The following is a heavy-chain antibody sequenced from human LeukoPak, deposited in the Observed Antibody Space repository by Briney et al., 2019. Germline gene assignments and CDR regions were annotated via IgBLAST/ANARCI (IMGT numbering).Heavy chain of an antibody. CDR2: MNPNSGNT. Sequence: ASVKVSCKASGYTFTSYDINWVRQATGQGLEWLGWMNPNSGNTGYAQKFQGRVTMTRNTSISTAYMELSSLRSEDTAVYYCARGALRSYCSSTSCLDIAARITYFQHWGQGTLVTVSS. CDR1: GYTFTSYD. V-gene: IGHV1-8*01. D-gene: IGHD2-2*01. CDR3: ARGALRSYCSSTSCLDIAARITYFQH. J-gene: IGHJ1*01.